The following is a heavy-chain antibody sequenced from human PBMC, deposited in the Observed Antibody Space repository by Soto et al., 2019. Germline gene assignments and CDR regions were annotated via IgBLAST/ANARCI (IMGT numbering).Heavy chain of an antibody. D-gene: IGHD7-27*01. J-gene: IGHJ4*02. CDR3: ARDKNWAFDY. CDR2: ISGSSKTI. Sequence: PGGSLRLSCVASGLTFSGDSINWVRQAPGKGLEWVSYISGSSKTIHYADSVKGRFTISRDNAKYSVYLQMNGLRDEDMAVYYCARDKNWAFDYWGQGALVTVSS. V-gene: IGHV3-48*02. CDR1: GLTFSGDS.